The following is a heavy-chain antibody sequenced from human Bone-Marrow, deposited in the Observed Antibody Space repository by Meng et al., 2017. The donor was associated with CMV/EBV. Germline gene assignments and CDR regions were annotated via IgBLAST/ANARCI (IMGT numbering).Heavy chain of an antibody. J-gene: IGHJ4*02. CDR2: IKSKTDGGTT. V-gene: IGHV3-15*01. CDR1: GFTFSNAW. Sequence: GGSLRLSCAASGFTFSNAWMSRVRQAPGKGLEWVGRIKSKTDGGTTDYAAPVKGRFTISRDDSKNTLYLQMNSLKTEDTAVYYCTTDWRLVGITIFGVVISTRNYFDYWGQGTLVTVSS. CDR3: TTDWRLVGITIFGVVISTRNYFDY. D-gene: IGHD3-3*01.